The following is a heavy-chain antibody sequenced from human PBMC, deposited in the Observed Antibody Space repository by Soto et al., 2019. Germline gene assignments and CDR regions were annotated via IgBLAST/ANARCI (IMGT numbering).Heavy chain of an antibody. J-gene: IGHJ4*02. D-gene: IGHD4-17*01. V-gene: IGHV1-18*01. CDR1: GFTFNNYG. CDR3: ARRFGDPSSASGFDD. CDR2: IRAYNGTT. Sequence: QVQLVPSGAEVRQPGDSEKVSCKTSGFTFNNYGFQWVRQAPGQGLAWGGWIRAYNGTTRPEQKYQGRVTMTTDTSTSTAYMELRSLRSDDTPMFYCARRFGDPSSASGFDDWGQGTLVTVSS.